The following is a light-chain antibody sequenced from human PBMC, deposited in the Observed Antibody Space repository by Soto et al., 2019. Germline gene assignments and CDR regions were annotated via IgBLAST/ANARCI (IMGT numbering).Light chain of an antibody. J-gene: IGLJ2*01. CDR1: SSNIGINY. Sequence: QSVLTQPPSASGAPGQRVTISCSGSSSNIGINYVYWYQQLPGTAPKLLIYRNNQRRSGVPDRFSGSKSGTSVSLAISGLRSEDEANYYCAAWDDSLSGVLVGGGTKLTVL. V-gene: IGLV1-47*01. CDR3: AAWDDSLSGVL. CDR2: RNN.